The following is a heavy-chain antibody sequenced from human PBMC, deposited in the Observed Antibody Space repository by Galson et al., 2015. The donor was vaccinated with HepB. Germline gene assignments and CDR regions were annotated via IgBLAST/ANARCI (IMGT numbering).Heavy chain of an antibody. V-gene: IGHV4-31*03. Sequence: TLSLTCTVSGGSISSGGYYWSWIRQHPGKGLEWIGYIYYSGSTYYNPSLKSRVTISVDTSKNQFSLKLSSVTAADTAVYYCARSPVLRYFDWLLPKTDVWGKGTTVTVSS. CDR2: IYYSGST. J-gene: IGHJ6*04. CDR1: GGSISSGGYY. D-gene: IGHD3-9*01. CDR3: ARSPVLRYFDWLLPKTDV.